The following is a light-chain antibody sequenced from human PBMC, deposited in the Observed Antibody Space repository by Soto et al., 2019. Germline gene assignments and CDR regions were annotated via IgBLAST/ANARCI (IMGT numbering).Light chain of an antibody. V-gene: IGLV2-14*03. CDR3: SSYTTSNTRQIV. Sequence: QSALTQPASVSGSPGQSITISCTGTSSDVGGYNYVSWYQHHPGKAPKLMIYDVSNRPSGFSNRLSGSKSGNTASLTISGLQPADEADYYCSSYTTSNTRQIVLGTGTKVTVL. J-gene: IGLJ1*01. CDR1: SSDVGGYNY. CDR2: DVS.